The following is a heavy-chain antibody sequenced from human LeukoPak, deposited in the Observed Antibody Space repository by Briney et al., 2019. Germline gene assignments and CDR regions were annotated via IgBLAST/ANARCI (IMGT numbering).Heavy chain of an antibody. D-gene: IGHD3/OR15-3a*01. CDR3: ARDQDYHISDSWYDAFDV. CDR1: GITFKSHW. V-gene: IGHV3-7*01. CDR2: IKHDGSLR. J-gene: IGHJ3*01. Sequence: PGGSLRPSCAASGITFKSHWMTWVRQAPGRGLEWVANIKHDGSLRNYVDSVKGRFTISRDNAKNSLYLQMNSLRAEDTAVYYCARDQDYHISDSWYDAFDVWGRGTMVTVSP.